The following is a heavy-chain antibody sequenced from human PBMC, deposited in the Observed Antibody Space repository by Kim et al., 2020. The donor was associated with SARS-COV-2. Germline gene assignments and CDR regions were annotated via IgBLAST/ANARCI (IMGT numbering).Heavy chain of an antibody. CDR2: IYYSGST. CDR3: ARTLGGSGWYDNWFDP. Sequence: SETLSLTCTVSGGSISSSSYYWGWIRQPPGKGLEWIGSIYYSGSTYYNPSLKSRVTISVDTSKNQFSLKLSSVTAADTAVYYCARTLGGSGWYDNWFDPWGQGTLVTVSS. D-gene: IGHD6-19*01. V-gene: IGHV4-39*01. CDR1: GGSISSSSYY. J-gene: IGHJ5*02.